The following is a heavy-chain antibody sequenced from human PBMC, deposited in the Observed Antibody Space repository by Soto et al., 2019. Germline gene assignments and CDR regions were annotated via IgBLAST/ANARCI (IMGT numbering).Heavy chain of an antibody. V-gene: IGHV3-11*01. CDR1: GFTFSDYY. D-gene: IGHD3-22*01. Sequence: QVQLVESGGGLVKTSGSLRIACAASGFTFSDYYMSWVRQAQGQGLEWVSYISSSGKTIYYEDSVKGRFTISSDNAKNSWYLQMNSLRAEDTALYFCAKMSSENYYDPVFSWGQGTLVTVSS. J-gene: IGHJ4*02. CDR2: ISSSGKTI. CDR3: AKMSSENYYDPVFS.